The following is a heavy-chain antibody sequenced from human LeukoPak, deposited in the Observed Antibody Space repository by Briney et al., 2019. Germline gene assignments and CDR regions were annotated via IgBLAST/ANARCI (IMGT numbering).Heavy chain of an antibody. V-gene: IGHV1-2*06. CDR1: GGTFSSYA. D-gene: IGHD6-6*01. CDR3: ARVGYSSSSKEFDY. Sequence: ASVKVSCKASGGTFSSYAISWVRQAPGQGLEWMGRINPNSGGTNYAQKFQGRVTMTRDTSISTAYMELSGLRSDDTAVYYCARVGYSSSSKEFDYWGQGTLVTVSS. CDR2: INPNSGGT. J-gene: IGHJ4*02.